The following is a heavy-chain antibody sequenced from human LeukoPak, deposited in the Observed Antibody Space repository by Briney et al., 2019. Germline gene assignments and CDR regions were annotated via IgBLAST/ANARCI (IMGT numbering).Heavy chain of an antibody. CDR1: RFTLSNYC. J-gene: IGHJ4*02. V-gene: IGHV3-7*01. Sequence: GGSLRLSCAASRFTLSNYCMSWIRQAPGKGLEWVANIKQDGSETYYVDSVKGRFTISRDNAKNSLSLQMNSLRAEDTAVYYCARQRGSGCLDYWGQGTLVTVSS. D-gene: IGHD6-19*01. CDR2: IKQDGSET. CDR3: ARQRGSGCLDY.